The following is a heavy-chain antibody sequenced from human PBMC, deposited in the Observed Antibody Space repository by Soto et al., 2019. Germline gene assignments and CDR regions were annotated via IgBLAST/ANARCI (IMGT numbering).Heavy chain of an antibody. D-gene: IGHD2-15*01. CDR3: VRVEGRYCSGGSCYRGWYFDL. CDR1: GYTLTELS. J-gene: IGHJ2*01. V-gene: IGHV1-24*01. Sequence: GASVKVSCKVSGYTLTELSMHWVRQAPGKGLEWMGGFDPEDGETIYAQKLQGRVTMTEDTSTDTAYMELSSLRSEDTAVYYCVRVEGRYCSGGSCYRGWYFDLWGRGTLVTVSS. CDR2: FDPEDGET.